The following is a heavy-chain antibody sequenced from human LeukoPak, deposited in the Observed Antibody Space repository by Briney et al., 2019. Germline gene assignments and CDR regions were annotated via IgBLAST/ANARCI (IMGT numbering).Heavy chain of an antibody. Sequence: ASVKVSCKASGGTFSSYAISWVRQAPGQGLEWMGGIIPIFGTANYAQKFQGRVTITADESTSTAYMELSSLRSEDTAVYYCARSGNDGPYYYGMDVWGQGTTVTVSS. D-gene: IGHD1-1*01. CDR2: IIPIFGTA. V-gene: IGHV1-69*13. J-gene: IGHJ6*02. CDR1: GGTFSSYA. CDR3: ARSGNDGPYYYGMDV.